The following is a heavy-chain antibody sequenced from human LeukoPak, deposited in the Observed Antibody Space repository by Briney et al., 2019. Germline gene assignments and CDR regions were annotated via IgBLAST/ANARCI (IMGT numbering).Heavy chain of an antibody. J-gene: IGHJ4*02. D-gene: IGHD3-10*01. CDR3: ASDITYYYGSGLDY. V-gene: IGHV3-20*04. CDR2: INWNGGST. Sequence: PGGSLRLSCAASGFTFDDYGMSWVRQAPGKGLEWVSGINWNGGSTGYADSVKGRFTISRDNAKNSLYLQMNSLRAEDTALYYCASDITYYYGSGLDYWGQGTLVTVSS. CDR1: GFTFDDYG.